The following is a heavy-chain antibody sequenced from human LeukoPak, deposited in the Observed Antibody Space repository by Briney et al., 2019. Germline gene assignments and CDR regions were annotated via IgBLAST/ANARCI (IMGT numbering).Heavy chain of an antibody. CDR2: ISGGGGST. V-gene: IGHV3-23*01. J-gene: IGHJ4*02. CDR3: AKGGKWDVTPFDY. Sequence: GGSLRLSCAASGCTFTSYSMNWVRQAPGKGLEWVSTISGGGGSTYYADSGKGRFTIYRDNSKNTLYLQVNSLRAEDTAVYYCAKGGKWDVTPFDYWGQGTLVTVSS. D-gene: IGHD1-26*01. CDR1: GCTFTSYS.